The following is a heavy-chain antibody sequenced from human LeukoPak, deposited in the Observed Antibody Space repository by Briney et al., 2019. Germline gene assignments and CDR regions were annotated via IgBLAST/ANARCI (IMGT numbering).Heavy chain of an antibody. D-gene: IGHD1-1*01. Sequence: GGSLRLSCAASGFTVSNYYMSWVRQAPGKGLEWVSVLYSGGTTHYADSVKGRLTISRDNSKNTLFLQMDGLRPEDTAVYYCVRGTWLDPWGQGTLVTVSS. J-gene: IGHJ5*02. CDR1: GFTVSNYY. V-gene: IGHV3-53*01. CDR2: LYSGGTT. CDR3: VRGTWLDP.